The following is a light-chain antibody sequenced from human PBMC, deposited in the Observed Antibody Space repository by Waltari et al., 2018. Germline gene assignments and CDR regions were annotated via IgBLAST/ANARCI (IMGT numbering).Light chain of an antibody. V-gene: IGKV4-1*01. CDR1: RSVLYSSNNKNY. Sequence: DFVMTQSPDSLAVSLGERATINYKSSRSVLYSSNNKNYLAWYQQKPRQPPKLLIYWASTRESGVPDRFSGSGSATDFTLTISSLQAEDVAVYYCQQYYRAPQTFGQGTKVEIK. J-gene: IGKJ1*01. CDR2: WAS. CDR3: QQYYRAPQT.